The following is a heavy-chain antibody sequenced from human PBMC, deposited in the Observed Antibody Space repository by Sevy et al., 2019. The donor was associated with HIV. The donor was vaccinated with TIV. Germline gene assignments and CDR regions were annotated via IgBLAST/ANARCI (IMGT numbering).Heavy chain of an antibody. CDR2: IWYDGSNK. V-gene: IGHV3-33*01. D-gene: IGHD2-2*03. J-gene: IGHJ6*02. Sequence: GGSLRLSCAASGFTFSSYGMHWVRQAPGKGPEWVAVIWYDGSNKYYADSVKGRFTISRNNSKNTLYLQMNSLRAEDTAVYYCARDGYCSSTSCYYYYGMDVWGQGTTVTVSS. CDR1: GFTFSSYG. CDR3: ARDGYCSSTSCYYYYGMDV.